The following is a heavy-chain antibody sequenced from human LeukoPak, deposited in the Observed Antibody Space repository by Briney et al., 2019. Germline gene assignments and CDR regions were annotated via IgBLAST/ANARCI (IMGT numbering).Heavy chain of an antibody. CDR3: AKDLRTPGILDSSFSDY. V-gene: IGHV3-30*02. CDR2: IRYDGSNK. D-gene: IGHD6-19*01. CDR1: GFTFSTFG. J-gene: IGHJ4*02. Sequence: GGSLRLSCAASGFTFSTFGMHWARQAPGKGLEWVAFIRYDGSNKYYADSVKGRFSISRDNSKNTLYLQMNSLRAEDTAVYYCAKDLRTPGILDSSFSDYWGQGTLVTVSS.